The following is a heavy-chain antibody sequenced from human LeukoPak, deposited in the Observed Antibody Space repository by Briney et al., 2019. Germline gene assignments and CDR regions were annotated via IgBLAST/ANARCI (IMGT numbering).Heavy chain of an antibody. CDR3: AREGRGGNWFDP. CDR1: GGSFSGYY. Sequence: PSETLSLTCAVYGGSFSGYYWSWIRQPPGKGLEWIGEINHSGSTNYNPSLKSRVTISVDTSKNQFSLKLSSVTAADTAVYYCAREGRGGNWFDPWGQGTLVTVSS. J-gene: IGHJ5*02. V-gene: IGHV4-34*01. CDR2: INHSGST. D-gene: IGHD5-24*01.